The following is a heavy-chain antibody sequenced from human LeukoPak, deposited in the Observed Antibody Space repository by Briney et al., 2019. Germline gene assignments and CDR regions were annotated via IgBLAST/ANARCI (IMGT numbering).Heavy chain of an antibody. CDR3: ARDRTISNWFDP. V-gene: IGHV1-69*04. CDR2: IIPILGIA. J-gene: IGHJ5*02. Sequence: SVTVSFKASGGTFSSYTISWVRQAPGQGLEWMGRIIPILGIANYAQKFQGRVTITADKSTSTAYMELSSLRSEDTAVYYCARDRTISNWFDPWGQGTLVTVSS. D-gene: IGHD2/OR15-2a*01. CDR1: GGTFSSYT.